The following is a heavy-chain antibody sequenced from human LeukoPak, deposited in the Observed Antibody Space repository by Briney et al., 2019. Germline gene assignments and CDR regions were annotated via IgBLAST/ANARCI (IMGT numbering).Heavy chain of an antibody. Sequence: SETLSLTCTVSGGSISSSSYYWGWIRQPPGKGLEWIGSIYYDGPTHYNPSLRSRLTISVDTSNNQFSLKLRSVTAADTAVYFCARTNYYYDSSGYSNFDYWGQGTLVTVSS. J-gene: IGHJ4*02. CDR1: GGSISSSSYY. CDR3: ARTNYYYDSSGYSNFDY. V-gene: IGHV4-39*01. D-gene: IGHD3-22*01. CDR2: IYYDGPT.